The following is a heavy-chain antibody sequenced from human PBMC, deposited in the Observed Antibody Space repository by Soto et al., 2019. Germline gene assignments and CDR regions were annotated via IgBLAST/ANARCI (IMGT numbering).Heavy chain of an antibody. Sequence: ASVKVSCKVSGYTLTELSMHWVRQAPGKGLEWMGGFDPEDGETIYAQKFQGRVTMTEDTSTDTAYMELSSLRSEDTAVYYCATSDFWSGYYMSAESFQHWGQGTLVTVSS. J-gene: IGHJ1*01. CDR3: ATSDFWSGYYMSAESFQH. CDR1: GYTLTELS. V-gene: IGHV1-24*01. CDR2: FDPEDGET. D-gene: IGHD3-3*01.